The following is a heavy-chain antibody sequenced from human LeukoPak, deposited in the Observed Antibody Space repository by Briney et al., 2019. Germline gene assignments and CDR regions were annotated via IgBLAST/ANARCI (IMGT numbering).Heavy chain of an antibody. J-gene: IGHJ5*02. Sequence: SQTPSLTCTVSGGSISSGDYYWSWIRQPPGKGLEWIGYIYYSGSTYYNPSLKSRVTISVDTSKNQFSLKLSSVTAADTAVYYCARGVVPAAQGWWFDPWGQGTLVTVSS. V-gene: IGHV4-30-4*01. CDR1: GGSISSGDYY. D-gene: IGHD2-2*01. CDR3: ARGVVPAAQGWWFDP. CDR2: IYYSGST.